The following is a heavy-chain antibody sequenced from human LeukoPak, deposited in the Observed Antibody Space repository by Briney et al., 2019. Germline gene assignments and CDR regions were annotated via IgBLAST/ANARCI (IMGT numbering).Heavy chain of an antibody. J-gene: IGHJ4*02. CDR2: ISSSSSTI. CDR1: GFTFSSYS. Sequence: GGSLRLSCAASGFTFSSYSMNWVRQAPGKGLEWVSYISSSSSTIYYADSVKGRFTISRDNAKNSLYLQMNSLRAEDTAVYYCAKDPDYDILTGYYNYWGQGTLVTVSS. CDR3: AKDPDYDILTGYYNY. V-gene: IGHV3-48*01. D-gene: IGHD3-9*01.